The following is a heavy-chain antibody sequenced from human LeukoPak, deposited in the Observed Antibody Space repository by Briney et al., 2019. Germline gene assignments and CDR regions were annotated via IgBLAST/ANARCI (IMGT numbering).Heavy chain of an antibody. Sequence: SETLSLTCAVYGGSFSGYYWSWIRQPPGKGLEWIGEINHSGSTNYNPSLKSRVTISVDTSKNQFSLKLSSVTAADTAVYYCARDYYDSSSGFDYWGQGTLVTVSS. CDR1: GGSFSGYY. V-gene: IGHV4-34*01. CDR3: ARDYYDSSSGFDY. D-gene: IGHD3-22*01. J-gene: IGHJ4*02. CDR2: INHSGST.